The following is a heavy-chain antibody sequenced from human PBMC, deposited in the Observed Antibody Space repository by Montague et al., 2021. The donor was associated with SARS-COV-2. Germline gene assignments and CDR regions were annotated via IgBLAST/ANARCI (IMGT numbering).Heavy chain of an antibody. Sequence: SETLSLTCTVSGGSISSSSYYWGWIRQPPGKGLEWIGSIYYSGSTXYNPSLKSRVTISVDTSKNQFSLKLSSVTAADTAVYYCARQDPYSKQKFYYYYYYIDVWGKGTTVTVSS. CDR2: IYYSGST. CDR1: GGSISSSSYY. CDR3: ARQDPYSKQKFYYYYYYIDV. D-gene: IGHD4-11*01. J-gene: IGHJ6*03. V-gene: IGHV4-39*01.